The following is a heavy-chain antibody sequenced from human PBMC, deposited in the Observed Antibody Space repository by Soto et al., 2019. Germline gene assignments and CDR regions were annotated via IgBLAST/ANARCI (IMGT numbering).Heavy chain of an antibody. D-gene: IGHD6-13*01. CDR3: ATAIAAAGTGYYYYGMDV. CDR1: GYTFASYA. CDR2: ISAYNGNT. Sequence: ASVKVSWKASGYTFASYAISWMRQAPGQGLEWMGWISAYNGNTNYAQKFQGRVTMTEDTSTDTAYMELSSLRSEDTAVYYCATAIAAAGTGYYYYGMDVWGQGTTVTVSS. V-gene: IGHV1-18*01. J-gene: IGHJ6*02.